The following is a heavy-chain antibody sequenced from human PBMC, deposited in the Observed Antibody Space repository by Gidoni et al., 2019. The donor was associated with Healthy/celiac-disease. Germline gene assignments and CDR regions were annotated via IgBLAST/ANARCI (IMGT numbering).Heavy chain of an antibody. V-gene: IGHV1-69*06. CDR3: ARLAVAGRDAFDI. CDR1: GSTFSSYA. J-gene: IGHJ3*02. CDR2: IIPIFGTA. Sequence: QVQLVPSGAGVQKPVSSVKVSCRASGSTFSSYAISWVRQAPGQGLEWMGGIIPIFGTANYSQKFQGRVTITADKSTSTAYMELSSLRSEDTAVYYGARLAVAGRDAFDIWGQGTMVTVSS. D-gene: IGHD6-19*01.